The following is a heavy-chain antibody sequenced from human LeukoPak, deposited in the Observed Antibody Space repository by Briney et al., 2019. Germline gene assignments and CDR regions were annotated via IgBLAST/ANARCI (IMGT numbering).Heavy chain of an antibody. CDR2: IYYSGST. V-gene: IGHV4-59*08. CDR1: GGSISNYY. CDR3: ARRDWGQYYFDY. J-gene: IGHJ4*02. Sequence: PSETLSLTCTVSGGSISNYYWSWIRRPPGKGLEWIGYIYYSGSTLYNPSLKSRVTISVDTSKNQFSLKLSSVTAADTAVYYCARRDWGQYYFDYWGQGTLVTVSS. D-gene: IGHD7-27*01.